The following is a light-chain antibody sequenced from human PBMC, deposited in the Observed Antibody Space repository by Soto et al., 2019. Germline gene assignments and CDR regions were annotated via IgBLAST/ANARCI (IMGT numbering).Light chain of an antibody. CDR1: SSDVGGYNS. Sequence: QSALTQPASVSGSPGQSITISCTGTSSDVGGYNSVSWYQQHPGKAPKLMIYDVSDRPSGASNRFSGSKSGNTASLTISGLRAEDEADYYCSSFTSSSLYVFGSGTKLTVL. V-gene: IGLV2-14*01. J-gene: IGLJ1*01. CDR3: SSFTSSSLYV. CDR2: DVS.